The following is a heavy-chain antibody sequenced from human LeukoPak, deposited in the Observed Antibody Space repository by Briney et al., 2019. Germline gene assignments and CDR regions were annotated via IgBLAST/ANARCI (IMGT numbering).Heavy chain of an antibody. D-gene: IGHD1-26*01. Sequence: GGSLRLSCAASGFTFSSYDMNWVRQAPGKGLEWVSYITSSSSNIYYADSVQGRFTTSRDNAKNSLYLQMNSLRAEDTAVYYCARDQVASTGSHYFDHWGQGSLVTVSS. CDR1: GFTFSSYD. CDR2: ITSSSSNI. V-gene: IGHV3-48*04. J-gene: IGHJ4*02. CDR3: ARDQVASTGSHYFDH.